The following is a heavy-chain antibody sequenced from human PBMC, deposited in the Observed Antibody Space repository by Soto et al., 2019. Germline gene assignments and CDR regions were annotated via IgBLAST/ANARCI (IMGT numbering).Heavy chain of an antibody. Sequence: SVKVSCKASGYTFTSYAMHWVRQAPVQRLEWMGWINAGNGNTKYSQKFQGRVTITRDTSASTAYMELSSLRSEDAAVYYCARDHPYSSGWEPFDYWGQGTLVTVSS. CDR1: GYTFTSYA. D-gene: IGHD6-19*01. J-gene: IGHJ4*02. CDR2: INAGNGNT. CDR3: ARDHPYSSGWEPFDY. V-gene: IGHV1-3*01.